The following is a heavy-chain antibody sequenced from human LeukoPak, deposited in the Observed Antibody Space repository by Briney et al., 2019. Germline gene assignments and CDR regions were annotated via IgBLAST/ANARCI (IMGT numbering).Heavy chain of an antibody. CDR2: INHSGST. Sequence: SETLSLTCAVYGGSFSGYYWSWIRQPPGKGLEWIGEINHSGSTNYNPSLKSRVTISVDTSQNQFSLKLSSVTAADTAVYYCARGRGSSGWYGGTTSGGYYFDYWGQGTLVTVSS. CDR3: ARGRGSSGWYGGTTSGGYYFDY. J-gene: IGHJ4*02. V-gene: IGHV4-34*01. CDR1: GGSFSGYY. D-gene: IGHD6-19*01.